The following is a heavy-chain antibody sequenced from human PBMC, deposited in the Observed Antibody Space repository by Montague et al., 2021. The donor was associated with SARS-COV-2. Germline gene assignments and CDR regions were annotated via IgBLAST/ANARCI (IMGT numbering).Heavy chain of an antibody. CDR1: GDSVSSNSAA. D-gene: IGHD3-10*02. J-gene: IGHJ6*03. CDR3: ARDVRGLRLGWNYYYYYMDV. CDR2: TYYRSKWYN. Sequence: CAISGDSVSSNSAAWNWIRQSPSRGLEWLGRTYYRSKWYNDYAVSVKSRITINPDTSKNQFSLQLNSVTPEDTAVYYCARDVRGLRLGWNYYYYYMDVWGKGTTVTVSS. V-gene: IGHV6-1*01.